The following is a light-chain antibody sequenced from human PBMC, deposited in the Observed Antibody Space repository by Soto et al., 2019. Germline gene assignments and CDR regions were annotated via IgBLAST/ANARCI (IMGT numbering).Light chain of an antibody. J-gene: IGLJ2*01. Sequence: QSALTQPASVSGSPGQSITISCTGTSSDVGGYNYVSWYQQHPGKAPKLMIYDVSNRPSGVSDRFSGSKSDNTASLTISGLQADDEADYYCSSYTSSNTLDVLFGGGTKLTVL. CDR3: SSYTSSNTLDVL. V-gene: IGLV2-14*01. CDR2: DVS. CDR1: SSDVGGYNY.